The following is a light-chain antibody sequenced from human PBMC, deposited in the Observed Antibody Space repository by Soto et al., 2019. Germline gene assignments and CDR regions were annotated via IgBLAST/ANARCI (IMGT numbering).Light chain of an antibody. J-gene: IGKJ4*01. CDR1: QSVLYSSNNKNY. CDR2: WAS. V-gene: IGKV4-1*01. CDR3: QQYYSTPLT. Sequence: DIVMTQSPDSLAVSPGERATINCKSGQSVLYSSNNKNYLAWYQQKPGQPPKLLIYWASTRESGVPDRFSGSGSGTDFTLTISSLQAEDVAVYYCQQYYSTPLTFGGGTKVDIK.